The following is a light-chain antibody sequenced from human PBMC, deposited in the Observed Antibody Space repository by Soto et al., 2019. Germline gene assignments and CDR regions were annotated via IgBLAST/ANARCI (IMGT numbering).Light chain of an antibody. CDR3: SSYAGSNNPVV. V-gene: IGLV2-8*01. Sequence: QSVLTQPPSASGSPGQSVTISCTGTSSDVGGYNYVSWYQQHPGKAPKLMIYEVSKRPSGVPERFSGSKSGNTASLTVSGLQAEDEADYYCSSYAGSNNPVVFGGGTKVTVL. CDR1: SSDVGGYNY. CDR2: EVS. J-gene: IGLJ2*01.